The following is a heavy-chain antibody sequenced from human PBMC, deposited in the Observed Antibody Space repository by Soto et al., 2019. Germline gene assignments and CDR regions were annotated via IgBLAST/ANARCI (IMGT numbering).Heavy chain of an antibody. CDR3: ALNSFSTSSYNFLEP. Sequence: SETLSLTCAVSGASIGDTYWWSWVRQSPGKGLEWIGEMDEIGRANYNPALKSRVTISVDMSKNHFTLQLSSLSAADTAIYYCALNSFSTSSYNFLEPWGQGALVTVGS. D-gene: IGHD6-6*01. CDR1: GASIGDTYW. V-gene: IGHV4-4*02. CDR2: MDEIGRA. J-gene: IGHJ5*02.